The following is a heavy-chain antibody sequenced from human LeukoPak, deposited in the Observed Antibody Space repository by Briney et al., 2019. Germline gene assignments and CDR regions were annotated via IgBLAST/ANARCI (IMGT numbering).Heavy chain of an antibody. D-gene: IGHD5-12*01. CDR2: IYYSGST. V-gene: IGHV4-59*05. Sequence: SETLSLTCTVSGGSISPYYWSWIRQPPGKGLEWIGSIYYSGSTYYNPSLKSRVTISVDTSKNQFSLKLSSVTAADTAVYYCSETVWGATANYYYYGMDVWGQGTTVTVSS. CDR1: GGSISPYY. J-gene: IGHJ6*02. CDR3: SETVWGATANYYYYGMDV.